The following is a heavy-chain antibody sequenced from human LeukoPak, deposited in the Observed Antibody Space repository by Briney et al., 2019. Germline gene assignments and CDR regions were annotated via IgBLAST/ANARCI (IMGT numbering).Heavy chain of an antibody. Sequence: PGGSLRLSCAASGFTFSSYAMTWVRQAPGKGLEWVSAISGSGGSTYYADSVKGRFTISRDNSKNTLYLQMNSLRAEDTAVYYCAKDNSGYYYGFYYFDYWGQGTLVTVSS. CDR3: AKDNSGYYYGFYYFDY. J-gene: IGHJ4*02. CDR2: ISGSGGST. V-gene: IGHV3-23*01. CDR1: GFTFSSYA. D-gene: IGHD3-22*01.